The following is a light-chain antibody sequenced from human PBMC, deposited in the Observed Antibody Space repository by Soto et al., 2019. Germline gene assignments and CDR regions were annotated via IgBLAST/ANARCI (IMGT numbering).Light chain of an antibody. CDR2: DAS. CDR1: QSIGST. J-gene: IGKJ4*01. CDR3: QHYKTWPLS. V-gene: IGKV3-15*01. Sequence: ETVLTQSPGTLYLSPGESATLSSRAGQSIGSTLAWYQQKPGQTPRLLIYDASTRATGIPARFRGIGSGTEFTLTISSLQSEDFAVYYCQHYKTWPLSFGGGTKVDI.